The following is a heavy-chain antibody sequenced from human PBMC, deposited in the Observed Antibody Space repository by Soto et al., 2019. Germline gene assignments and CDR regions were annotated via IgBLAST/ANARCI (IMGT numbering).Heavy chain of an antibody. CDR3: AKAAGWFGEFDF. Sequence: EVQLLESGGGLVQPGGSLRLSCAASGFTFSSYAMSWVRQAPGKGLEWVSAISGSGGSTYYADSVTGRFTISRDNSKNVLYLQMNRLRAEDTAVYYCAKAAGWFGEFDFWGQGALVTVSS. CDR1: GFTFSSYA. J-gene: IGHJ4*02. D-gene: IGHD3-10*01. CDR2: ISGSGGST. V-gene: IGHV3-23*01.